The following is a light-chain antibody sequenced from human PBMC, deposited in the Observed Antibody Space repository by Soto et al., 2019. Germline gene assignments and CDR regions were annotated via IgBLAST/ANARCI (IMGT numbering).Light chain of an antibody. J-gene: IGKJ1*01. Sequence: DIQMTQSPSTLSASVGDRVTITCRASQSISSWLAWYQQKPGKAPKLLIYDASSLESGVPSRFSGSGSVTEFTLPISILQPDDFATYYCQQYNRYWTFGQWTKVEIK. V-gene: IGKV1-5*01. CDR3: QQYNRYWT. CDR2: DAS. CDR1: QSISSW.